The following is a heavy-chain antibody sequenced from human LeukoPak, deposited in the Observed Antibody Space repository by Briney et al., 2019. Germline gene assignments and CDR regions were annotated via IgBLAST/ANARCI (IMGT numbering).Heavy chain of an antibody. CDR2: ISYDGTET. Sequence: GGSLRLSCAPSGFTFSSSNMHWVRQSPGKGLEWLALISYDGTETYYAESVKGRFTVSRDNSKNTLFLQMNSLTAEDTAIYYCEREWFGESNWGQGARVTVSS. D-gene: IGHD3-10*01. CDR3: EREWFGESN. J-gene: IGHJ4*02. V-gene: IGHV3-30*04. CDR1: GFTFSSSN.